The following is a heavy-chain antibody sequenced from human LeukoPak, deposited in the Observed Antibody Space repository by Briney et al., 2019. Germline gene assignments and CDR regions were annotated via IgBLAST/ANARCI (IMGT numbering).Heavy chain of an antibody. Sequence: SGTLSLTCTVSGGSVSSGSYYWSWIRQPPGQGLEWIGYVYYSGSTKYNPSLKSRVTMSVGTSKNQFSLKVTSVTAADTAVYYCTRTNYGDYNWFDPWGQGTLVTVSS. V-gene: IGHV4-61*01. J-gene: IGHJ5*02. CDR2: VYYSGST. CDR1: GGSVSSGSYY. D-gene: IGHD4-17*01. CDR3: TRTNYGDYNWFDP.